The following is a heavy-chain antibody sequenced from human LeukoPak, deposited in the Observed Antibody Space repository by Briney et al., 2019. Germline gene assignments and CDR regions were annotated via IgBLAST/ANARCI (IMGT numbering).Heavy chain of an antibody. Sequence: GGSLKLSCAASGFTFSGSAMHWVRQASGKGLEWVGRIRSKANSYATAYAASVKGRFTISRDDSKNTAYLQMNSLKTEDTAVYYCTSYGDYTFDYWGQGTLVTVPS. D-gene: IGHD4-17*01. CDR2: IRSKANSYAT. J-gene: IGHJ4*02. CDR1: GFTFSGSA. V-gene: IGHV3-73*01. CDR3: TSYGDYTFDY.